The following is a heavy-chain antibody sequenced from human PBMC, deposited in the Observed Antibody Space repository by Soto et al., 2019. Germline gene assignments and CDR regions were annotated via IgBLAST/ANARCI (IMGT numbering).Heavy chain of an antibody. CDR3: ARAFGYSGYDQLDQ. CDR1: GFTFSTYA. V-gene: IGHV3-64*07. CDR2: INSNGGST. Sequence: EVQLVESGGGLVQPGGSLRLSCAASGFTFSTYAMHWVRQAPGKGLEYVSAINSNGGSTFYADSLRGRFTISRDNSKXXXXXXXXXXXXEDTAIYYCARAFGYSGYDQLDQWGQGTLVTVSS. D-gene: IGHD5-12*01. J-gene: IGHJ4*02.